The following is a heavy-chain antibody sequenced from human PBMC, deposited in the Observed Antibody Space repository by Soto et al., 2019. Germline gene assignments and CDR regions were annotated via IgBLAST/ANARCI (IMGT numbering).Heavy chain of an antibody. CDR1: GGTFSSYA. CDR3: ARDLSDSGYDYGLDY. V-gene: IGHV1-69*13. CDR2: IIPIFGTA. J-gene: IGHJ4*02. Sequence: SVKVSCKASGGTFSSYAISWVRQAPGQGLEWMGGIIPIFGTANYAQKFQGRVTITADESTSTAYMELSSLRSEDTAVYYCARDLSDSGYDYGLDYWGQGTLVTVSS. D-gene: IGHD5-12*01.